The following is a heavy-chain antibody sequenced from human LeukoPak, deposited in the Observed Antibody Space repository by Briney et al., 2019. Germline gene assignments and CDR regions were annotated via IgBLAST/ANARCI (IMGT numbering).Heavy chain of an antibody. CDR2: ISYDGSNK. V-gene: IGHV3-30-3*01. J-gene: IGHJ4*02. CDR1: GFTFNSYS. D-gene: IGHD3-3*01. CDR3: ARGRGFDFWSGYFDY. Sequence: GGSLRLSCAASGFTFNSYSMHWVRQAPGKGLEWVAVISYDGSNKYYADSVKGRFTISRDNSKNTLHLQMNSLRAEDTAVYYCARGRGFDFWSGYFDYWGQGTLVTVSS.